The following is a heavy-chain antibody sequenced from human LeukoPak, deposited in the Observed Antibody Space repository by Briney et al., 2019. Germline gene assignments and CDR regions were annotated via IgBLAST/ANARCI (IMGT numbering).Heavy chain of an antibody. D-gene: IGHD2-21*01. CDR1: GDSISSYSYY. CDR2: ILFRGAT. J-gene: IGHJ4*01. CDR3: ARESGDTRTVNSFDF. V-gene: IGHV4-39*07. Sequence: SETLSLTCTVSGDSISSYSYYWAWIRQPPGKGLEWIGSILFRGATYYNPSLKPRIIMSVDTSQNHFSLKLTSVTAAVTAVYFCARESGDTRTVNSFDFWGRGTLITVSS.